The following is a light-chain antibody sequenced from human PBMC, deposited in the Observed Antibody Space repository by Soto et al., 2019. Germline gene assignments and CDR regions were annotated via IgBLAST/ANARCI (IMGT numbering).Light chain of an antibody. CDR3: QHYGSSLRT. CDR1: QTIANNY. CDR2: DAS. J-gene: IGKJ1*01. V-gene: IGKV3-20*01. Sequence: ALRQSPDTLCLSPGARANLSCSASQTIANNYLTWYQQKPGQAPRVLIYDASTRATGIPDRFSGSGSGTDFTRIISRQAPEDFAVYYCQHYGSSLRTFGQGTKVDI.